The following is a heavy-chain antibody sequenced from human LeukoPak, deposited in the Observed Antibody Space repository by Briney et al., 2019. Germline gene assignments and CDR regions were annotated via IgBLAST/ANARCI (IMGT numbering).Heavy chain of an antibody. V-gene: IGHV1-69*13. D-gene: IGHD4-23*01. J-gene: IGHJ5*02. CDR3: ARDPGGNSGNWFDP. Sequence: ASVKVSCKTSGGSFSNYAIIWVRQAPGQGLEWMGKIIPVFHAANYAQKFQGRLTITADESASTAYMELTSLTSEDTAVYYWARDPGGNSGNWFDPWGQGPLVTVSS. CDR1: GGSFSNYA. CDR2: IIPVFHAA.